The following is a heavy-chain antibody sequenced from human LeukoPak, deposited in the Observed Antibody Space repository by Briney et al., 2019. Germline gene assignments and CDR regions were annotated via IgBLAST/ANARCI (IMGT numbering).Heavy chain of an antibody. CDR1: GYTFSNYW. CDR2: IYPGDSDT. Sequence: GESLKISCQAFGYTFSNYWIGWVRQMPGKGLEWIGIIYPGDSDTRYSPSFQGQVTISADKSINTAYLQCSKLRASDTAMYYCARPLDPGTTSGFDLWGQGTMVTVSS. V-gene: IGHV5-51*01. D-gene: IGHD3-10*01. CDR3: ARPLDPGTTSGFDL. J-gene: IGHJ3*01.